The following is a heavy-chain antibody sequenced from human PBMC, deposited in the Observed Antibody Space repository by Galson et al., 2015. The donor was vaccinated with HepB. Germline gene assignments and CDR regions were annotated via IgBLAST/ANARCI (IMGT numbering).Heavy chain of an antibody. CDR1: GFSFEDYN. D-gene: IGHD3-3*01. CDR3: AKDKEWNVLDY. V-gene: IGHV3-43*01. Sequence: SLRLSCAASGFSFEDYNMHWVRQAPGRGLEWVSLISWNGGRTFYADSVQGRFTISRDNSKNSLYLQMNSLRVEDTGLYYCAKDKEWNVLDYWGQGTLVTVSS. J-gene: IGHJ4*02. CDR2: ISWNGGRT.